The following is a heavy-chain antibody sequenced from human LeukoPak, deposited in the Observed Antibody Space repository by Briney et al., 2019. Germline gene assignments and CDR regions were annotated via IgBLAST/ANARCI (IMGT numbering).Heavy chain of an antibody. J-gene: IGHJ4*02. CDR3: ARDRSTVTTYFDY. D-gene: IGHD4-17*01. Sequence: SSQTLSLTCTVSGGSISSGSYYWGWIRQPPGKGLEWIGSIYYSGSTYYNPSLKSRVTISVDTSKNQFSLKLSSVTAADTAVYYCARDRSTVTTYFDYWGQGTLVTVSS. CDR1: GGSISSGSYY. CDR2: IYYSGST. V-gene: IGHV4-39*07.